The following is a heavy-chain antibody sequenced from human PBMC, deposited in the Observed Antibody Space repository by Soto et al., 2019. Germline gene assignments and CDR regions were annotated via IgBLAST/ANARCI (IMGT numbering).Heavy chain of an antibody. J-gene: IGHJ5*02. CDR2: MSSSGSSI. D-gene: IGHD4-17*01. Sequence: QVHLVESGGGVVKPGGSLRLSCAASGFTFSGYYMSWIRQAPGKGLEWVSYMSSSGSSIYYADSVKGRFTISRDNAKNSLFLQMNSLRVEDTAVYYCARGHDYDEYDWFDPWGRGTLVTVS. CDR3: ARGHDYDEYDWFDP. V-gene: IGHV3-11*01. CDR1: GFTFSGYY.